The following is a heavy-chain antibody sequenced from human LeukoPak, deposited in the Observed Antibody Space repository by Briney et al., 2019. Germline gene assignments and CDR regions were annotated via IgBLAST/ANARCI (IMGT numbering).Heavy chain of an antibody. CDR3: ARGGGYSYGSFDY. CDR2: INWNGGST. Sequence: GGSLRLSCAASGFTFDDYGMSWVRQAPGKGLEWVSGINWNGGSTGYADSVKGRFTISRDNAKNTLYLQMNSLRAEDTAVYYCARGGGYSYGSFDYWGQGTLVTVSS. V-gene: IGHV3-20*04. D-gene: IGHD5-18*01. CDR1: GFTFDDYG. J-gene: IGHJ4*02.